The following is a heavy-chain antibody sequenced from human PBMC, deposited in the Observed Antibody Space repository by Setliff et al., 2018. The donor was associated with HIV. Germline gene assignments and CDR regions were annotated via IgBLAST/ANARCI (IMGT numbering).Heavy chain of an antibody. V-gene: IGHV4-59*11. CDR1: GGSISSHY. D-gene: IGHD3-16*01. J-gene: IGHJ3*02. Sequence: SETLSLTCTVSGGSISSHYWSWIRQPPGKGLEWIGSIYYSGSTNHNPSLKSRVTISVDTSKNQFSLKLSSVTAADTAVYYCAREPYDYVWGSYERGFPLRDAFDIWGQGTMVTVSS. CDR2: IYYSGST. CDR3: AREPYDYVWGSYERGFPLRDAFDI.